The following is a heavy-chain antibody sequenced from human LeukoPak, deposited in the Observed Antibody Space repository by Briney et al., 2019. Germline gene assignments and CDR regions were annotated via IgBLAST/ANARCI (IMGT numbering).Heavy chain of an antibody. CDR1: GGSISSGSYY. J-gene: IGHJ4*02. CDR3: ARGRQYQLLNFDF. CDR2: ISSSGSS. V-gene: IGHV4-61*02. D-gene: IGHD2-2*01. Sequence: SETLSLTCDVSGGSISSGSYYWTWVRQPAGKGLEWIGRISSSGSSNYNPSLKSRVTISVDTSKNQFSLKLTSVTDADTAVYYCARGRQYQLLNFDFWGQGTLVTVSS.